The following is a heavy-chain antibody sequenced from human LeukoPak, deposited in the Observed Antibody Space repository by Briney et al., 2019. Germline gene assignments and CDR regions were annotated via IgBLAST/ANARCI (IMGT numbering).Heavy chain of an antibody. CDR2: IRFDGSTK. CDR1: GFTFSNYG. J-gene: IGHJ4*02. Sequence: GGSLRLSCATSGFTFSNYGMHWVRQAPGKGLEWVAFIRFDGSTKYYADSVKGRFTISRDNAKNSLYLQMNSLRAEDTAVYYCARVGGYSYGYAFDYWGQGTLVTVSS. D-gene: IGHD5-18*01. V-gene: IGHV3-30*02. CDR3: ARVGGYSYGYAFDY.